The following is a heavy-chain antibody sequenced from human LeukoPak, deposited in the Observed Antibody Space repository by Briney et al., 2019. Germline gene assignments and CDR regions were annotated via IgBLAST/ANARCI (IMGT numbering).Heavy chain of an antibody. CDR1: EFIQRSYH. Sequence: GGALRLSCAASEFIQRSYHMHGPRAAPGKGVEGVGIISYDGSNKDYADPVKGRFPIPRDNSKNPLYLQMNSLRAEDTAVYYGAKDAETGYGMDVWGQGTTVTVS. V-gene: IGHV3-30*18. CDR3: AKDAETGYGMDV. D-gene: IGHD1-1*01. CDR2: ISYDGSNK. J-gene: IGHJ6*02.